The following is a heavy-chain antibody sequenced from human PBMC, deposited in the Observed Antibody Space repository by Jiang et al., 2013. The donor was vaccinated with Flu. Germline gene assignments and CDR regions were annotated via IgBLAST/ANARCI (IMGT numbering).Heavy chain of an antibody. J-gene: IGHJ3*02. D-gene: IGHD3-10*01. CDR1: GYSFTSYW. CDR3: ARINYYGSGSYYSGAFDI. Sequence: SGAEVKKPGESLKISCKGSGYSFTSYWIGWVRQMPGKGLEWMGIIYPGDSDTRYSPSFQGQVTISADKSISTAYLQWSSLKASDTAMYYCARINYYGSGSYYSGAFDIWGQGTMVTV. V-gene: IGHV5-51*01. CDR2: IYPGDSDT.